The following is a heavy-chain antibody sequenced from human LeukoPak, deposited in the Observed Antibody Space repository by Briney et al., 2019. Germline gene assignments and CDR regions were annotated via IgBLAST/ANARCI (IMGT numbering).Heavy chain of an antibody. Sequence: ASVKVSCKASGYTFTGYYMHWVRQAPGQGLEWMGWINPNSGGTNYAQKFQGRVTMTRDTSISTAYMELSRLRSDDTAVYYCAREGDYDSNAQAAFDIWGQGTMVTVSS. J-gene: IGHJ3*02. CDR2: INPNSGGT. CDR1: GYTFTGYY. CDR3: AREGDYDSNAQAAFDI. D-gene: IGHD3-22*01. V-gene: IGHV1-2*02.